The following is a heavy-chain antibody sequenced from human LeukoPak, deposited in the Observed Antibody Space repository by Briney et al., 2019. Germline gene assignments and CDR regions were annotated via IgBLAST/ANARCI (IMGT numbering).Heavy chain of an antibody. Sequence: SVKVSCKASGGTFSSYAISWVRQAPGQGLEWMGGIIPIFGTANYAQKFQGRVTITADESTSTAYMEVSGLRSEDTAVYYCARGWDQLGYCSGDSCHSMDVWGQGTTVTVSS. CDR1: GGTFSSYA. J-gene: IGHJ6*02. V-gene: IGHV1-69*13. CDR3: ARGWDQLGYCSGDSCHSMDV. CDR2: IIPIFGTA. D-gene: IGHD2-15*01.